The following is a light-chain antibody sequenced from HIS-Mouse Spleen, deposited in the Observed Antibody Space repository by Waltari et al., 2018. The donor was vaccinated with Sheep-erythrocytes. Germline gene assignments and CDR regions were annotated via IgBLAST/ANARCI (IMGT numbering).Light chain of an antibody. J-gene: IGLJ3*02. CDR2: DVS. V-gene: IGLV2-14*03. CDR3: SSYTSSSTRV. Sequence: QSALTQPASVSGSPGQSLPIPCTGTSRSAGGYNYVSWYQQHPGKAPKLMIYDVSNRPSGVSNRFSGSKSGNTASLTISGLQAEDEADYYCSSYTSSSTRVFGGGTKLTVL. CDR1: SRSAGGYNY.